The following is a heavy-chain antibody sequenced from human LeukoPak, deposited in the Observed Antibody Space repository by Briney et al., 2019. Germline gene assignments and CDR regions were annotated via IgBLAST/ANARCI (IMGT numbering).Heavy chain of an antibody. V-gene: IGHV1-46*01. Sequence: GASVKVSCKASGYTFTSYYMHWVRQAPGQGLEWMGIINPNGGSTSYAQKFQGRVTMTRDMSTSTVYMELSSLRSEDTAVYYCARDPRITGTTSRDYYYYMDVWGKGITVTVSS. CDR2: INPNGGST. D-gene: IGHD1-7*01. J-gene: IGHJ6*03. CDR1: GYTFTSYY. CDR3: ARDPRITGTTSRDYYYYMDV.